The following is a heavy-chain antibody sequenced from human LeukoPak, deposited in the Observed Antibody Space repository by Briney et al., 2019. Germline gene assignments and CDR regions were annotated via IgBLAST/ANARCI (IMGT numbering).Heavy chain of an antibody. V-gene: IGHV3-23*01. CDR1: GFTSSNYA. D-gene: IGHD2-2*01. CDR2: ISDSGDKT. CDR3: AKDGGGYCNNSSC. Sequence: PGGSLRLSCAASGFTSSNYAMSWVRQAPGKGLECGSAISDSGDKTDYADSVRGRFTIYRDNSMDTLYLQMNSLGAADTAVYYRAKDGGGYCNNSSCWGQGTLVTVSS. J-gene: IGHJ4*02.